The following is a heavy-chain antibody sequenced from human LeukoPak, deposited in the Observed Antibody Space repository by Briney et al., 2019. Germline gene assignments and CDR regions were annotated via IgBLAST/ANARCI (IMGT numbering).Heavy chain of an antibody. Sequence: KSSETLSLTCTVSGGSISTYYWSWIRQPPGKGLEWIGNINYSGGTNYNPSLKSRVTVSVDTSKNQFSLKLSSVTAADTAVYYCARDFYSSGWSHFDYWGQGTLVTVSS. D-gene: IGHD6-19*01. V-gene: IGHV4-59*01. CDR2: INYSGGT. CDR1: GGSISTYY. CDR3: ARDFYSSGWSHFDY. J-gene: IGHJ4*02.